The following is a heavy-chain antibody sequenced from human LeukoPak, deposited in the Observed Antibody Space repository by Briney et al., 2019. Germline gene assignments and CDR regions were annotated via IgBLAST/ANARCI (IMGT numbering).Heavy chain of an antibody. D-gene: IGHD1-1*01. V-gene: IGHV3-23*01. CDR1: GFTFNNYG. CDR2: ISGSGSST. Sequence: GGSLRLSCAASGFTFNNYGMSWVRQAPGKGLEWFSSISGSGSSTFYADSVKGRFTIPRDNSKNTLYLQMNSLRAEDTAVYYCAKHTAGTKALDYWGQGTLVTVSS. J-gene: IGHJ4*02. CDR3: AKHTAGTKALDY.